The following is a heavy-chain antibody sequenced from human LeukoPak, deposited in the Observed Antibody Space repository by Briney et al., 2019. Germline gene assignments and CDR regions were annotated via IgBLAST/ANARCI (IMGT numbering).Heavy chain of an antibody. CDR1: GNTFTDYA. J-gene: IGHJ4*02. CDR3: AAVPYSSSSGY. CDR2: INAGNGNT. V-gene: IGHV1-3*01. D-gene: IGHD6-6*01. Sequence: ASVKVSCKASGNTFTDYATHWVRQAPGQRLEWMGWINAGNGNTKYSQKFQERVTITRDMSTSTAYMELSSLRSEDTAVYYCAAVPYSSSSGYWGQGTLVTVSS.